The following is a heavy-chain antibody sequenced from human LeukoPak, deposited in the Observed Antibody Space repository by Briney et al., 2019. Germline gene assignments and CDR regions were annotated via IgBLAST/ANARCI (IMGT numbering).Heavy chain of an antibody. CDR2: INPNSGGT. D-gene: IGHD3-9*01. Sequence: ASVKVSCKASGYTFTGYYMHWVRQAPGQGLEWMGWINPNSGGTNYAQKFQGRVTMTRDTSISTAYMELSRLRSDDTAVYYCARGQGYYDILTGYPTPYYYYMDVWGKGTTVTISS. CDR1: GYTFTGYY. CDR3: ARGQGYYDILTGYPTPYYYYMDV. V-gene: IGHV1-2*02. J-gene: IGHJ6*03.